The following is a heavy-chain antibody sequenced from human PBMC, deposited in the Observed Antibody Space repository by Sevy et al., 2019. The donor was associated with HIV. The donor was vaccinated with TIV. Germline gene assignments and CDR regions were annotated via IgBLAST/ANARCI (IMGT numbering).Heavy chain of an antibody. V-gene: IGHV3-21*01. J-gene: IGHJ6*02. D-gene: IGHD3-22*01. CDR2: ISSSSGSI. Sequence: GGSLRLSCAASGFTFSNYNMTWVRQAPGKGLEWVSFISSSSGSIYYADSLKGRFTISRDNAKNSLYLQMNGLRAEDTAVYYWARDRDTIVKNKYYYYGMDVWGQGTTVTVSS. CDR1: GFTFSNYN. CDR3: ARDRDTIVKNKYYYYGMDV.